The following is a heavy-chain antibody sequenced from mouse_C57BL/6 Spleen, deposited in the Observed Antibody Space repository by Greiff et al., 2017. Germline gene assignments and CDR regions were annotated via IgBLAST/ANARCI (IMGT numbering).Heavy chain of an antibody. J-gene: IGHJ1*03. CDR3: ARGARLLSPFDG. CDR2: IDPSDSYT. Sequence: VQLQQPGAELVKPGASVKLSCKASGYTFTSYWMPWVKQRPGQGLEWIGEIDPSDSYTNYNQKFKGKATLTVDTSSSTAYMQLSSLPSEDSAVYYCARGARLLSPFDGWGTGTTVTVSS. V-gene: IGHV1-50*01. CDR1: GYTFTSYW. D-gene: IGHD2-3*01.